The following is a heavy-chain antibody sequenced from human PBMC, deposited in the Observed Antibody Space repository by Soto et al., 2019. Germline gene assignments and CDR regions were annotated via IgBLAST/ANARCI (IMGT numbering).Heavy chain of an antibody. J-gene: IGHJ4*02. CDR3: ARTSVGSYSSGWYRERRYCDY. Sequence: QVQLQESGPGLVKPSGTLSLTCAVSGGSISSSNWWSWVRQPPGKGLEWIGEIYHRGSTNYNPSLKSRVTISVDKSKNQFSLKLSYVTDADTAVYYCARTSVGSYSSGWYRERRYCDYWGQGTLVTVSS. CDR1: GGSISSSNW. CDR2: IYHRGST. V-gene: IGHV4-4*02. D-gene: IGHD6-19*01.